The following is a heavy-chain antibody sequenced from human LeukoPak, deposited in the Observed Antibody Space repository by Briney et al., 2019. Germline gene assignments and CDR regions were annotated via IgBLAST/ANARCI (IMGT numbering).Heavy chain of an antibody. J-gene: IGHJ3*02. CDR3: ARGENSRSYFTIGNAFDI. D-gene: IGHD1-26*01. V-gene: IGHV3-21*01. CDR1: GFTFSSYS. Sequence: GGSLRLSCAASGFTFSSYSMNWVRQAPGKGLEWFSSITGSGSYIYSADSVKGRFTISRDNAKNSLYLQMNSLRAEDTALYYCARGENSRSYFTIGNAFDIWGQGTMVTVSS. CDR2: ITGSGSYI.